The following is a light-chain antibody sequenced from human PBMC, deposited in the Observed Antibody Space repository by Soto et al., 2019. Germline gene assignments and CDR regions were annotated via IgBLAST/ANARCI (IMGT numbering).Light chain of an antibody. CDR1: QSVSSY. Sequence: EIVLTQSPATLSLSPGERATLSCRASQSVSSYLAWYQQKPGQAPRLLIYDASNRATGIPARFSGSGSGTEFPLTISSLQPEDFAVYYCQQRSNWPGFTVGPGTKVDIK. J-gene: IGKJ3*01. V-gene: IGKV3-11*01. CDR2: DAS. CDR3: QQRSNWPGFT.